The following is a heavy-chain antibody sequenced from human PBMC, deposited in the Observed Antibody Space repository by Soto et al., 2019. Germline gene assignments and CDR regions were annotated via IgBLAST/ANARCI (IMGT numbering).Heavy chain of an antibody. V-gene: IGHV3-48*03. J-gene: IGHJ4*02. D-gene: IGHD2-21*02. CDR2: ISSSGSTI. CDR3: ARTGGNSKFDY. Sequence: GGSLRLSCEAFGFSFAGYAVAWVRQAPGKGLEWVSYISSSGSTIYYADSVKGRFTISRDNAKNSLYLQMNSLRAEDTAVYYCARTGGNSKFDYWGQGTLVTVSS. CDR1: GFSFAGYA.